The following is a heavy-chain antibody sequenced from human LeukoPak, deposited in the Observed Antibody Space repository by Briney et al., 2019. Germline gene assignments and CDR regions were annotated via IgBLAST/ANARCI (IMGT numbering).Heavy chain of an antibody. V-gene: IGHV4-30-2*01. CDR1: GGSISSGGYY. D-gene: IGHD6-13*01. Sequence: SQTLSLTCTVSGGSISSGGYYWSWIRQPPGKGLEWIGYIYHSGSTYYNPSLKSRVTISVDRSKNQFSLKLSSVTAADTAVYYCARGKLSSSPDYWGQGTLVTVSS. CDR2: IYHSGST. J-gene: IGHJ4*02. CDR3: ARGKLSSSPDY.